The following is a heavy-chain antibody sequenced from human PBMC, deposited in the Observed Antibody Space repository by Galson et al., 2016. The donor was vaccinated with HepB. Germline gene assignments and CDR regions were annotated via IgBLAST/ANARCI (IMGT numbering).Heavy chain of an antibody. CDR1: GFSLNTNDMC. J-gene: IGHJ3*02. V-gene: IGHV2-70*11. CDR3: ARTPQQWTDAFDI. D-gene: IGHD6-19*01. CDR2: IDWDDDK. Sequence: PALVKPTQTLTLTCTFSGFSLNTNDMCVSWIRQPPGKALEWLARIDWDDDKHYSTSLKTRLTISKDTSKNQVVLTMTNMDPVDTATYYCARTPQQWTDAFDIWGQGTMVTVSS.